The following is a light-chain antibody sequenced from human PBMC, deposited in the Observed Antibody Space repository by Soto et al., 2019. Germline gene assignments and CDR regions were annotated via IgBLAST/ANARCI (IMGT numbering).Light chain of an antibody. CDR2: EIN. J-gene: IGLJ2*01. V-gene: IGLV2-14*01. Sequence: QSVLTQPASVSGSPGQSITISCTGTSSDIGTYNFVSWYQQHPGKAPKLLIHEINNRPSGVSIRFSGSKSGNTASLTISGLQADDEADYYCSSDTTTSTLIFGGGTKLTVL. CDR1: SSDIGTYNF. CDR3: SSDTTTSTLI.